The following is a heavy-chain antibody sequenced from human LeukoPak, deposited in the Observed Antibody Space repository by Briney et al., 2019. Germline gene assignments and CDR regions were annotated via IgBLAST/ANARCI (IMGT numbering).Heavy chain of an antibody. CDR1: GFTFFSYT. V-gene: IGHV3-21*01. Sequence: GGSLRLSCAASGFTFFSYTMNWVRQAPGKGLEWVSSISSSSSYIYYADSVKGRFTISRDNAKNSLYLQMNSLRAEDTAVYYCAKDGALLRYFDWLLFAAFDIWGQGTMVTVSS. CDR2: ISSSSSYI. CDR3: AKDGALLRYFDWLLFAAFDI. D-gene: IGHD3-9*01. J-gene: IGHJ3*02.